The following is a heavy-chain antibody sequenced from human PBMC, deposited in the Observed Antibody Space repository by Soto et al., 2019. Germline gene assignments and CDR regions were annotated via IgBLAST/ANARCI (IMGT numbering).Heavy chain of an antibody. D-gene: IGHD1-1*01. CDR2: IYATGTT. CDR3: VRDGTKTLRDWFDP. Sequence: SETLSLTCTVSGASISGFYWSWIRKSAGKGLEWIGRIYATGTTDYNPSLESRVMMSVDTSKKQFSLKLRSVTAADTAVYYCVRDGTKTLRDWFDPWGQGISVTVSS. CDR1: GASISGFY. J-gene: IGHJ5*02. V-gene: IGHV4-4*07.